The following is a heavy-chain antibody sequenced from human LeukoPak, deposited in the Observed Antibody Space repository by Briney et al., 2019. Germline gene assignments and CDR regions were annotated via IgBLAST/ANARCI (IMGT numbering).Heavy chain of an antibody. CDR3: ARDSSSHCSSTSCYGTYCFDY. J-gene: IGHJ4*02. D-gene: IGHD2-2*01. Sequence: ASVKVSCKASGGTFSSYAISWVRQAPGQGLEWMGGIIPIFGTANYAQKFQGRVTITADESTSTAYMELSSLRSEDTAVYYCARDSSSHCSSTSCYGTYCFDYWGQGTLVTVSS. CDR2: IIPIFGTA. CDR1: GGTFSSYA. V-gene: IGHV1-69*13.